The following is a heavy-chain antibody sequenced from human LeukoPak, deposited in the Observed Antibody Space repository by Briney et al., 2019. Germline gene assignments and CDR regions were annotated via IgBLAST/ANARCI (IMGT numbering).Heavy chain of an antibody. CDR3: ARASGSYLFDY. V-gene: IGHV4-59*01. CDR1: GGSISSYY. CDR2: IYYSGST. D-gene: IGHD1-26*01. Sequence: SETLSLTCTVSGGSISSYYWSWIRQPPGKELEWIGYIYYSGSTNYNPSLKSRVTISVDTSKNQFSLKLSSVTAADTAVYYCARASGSYLFDYWGQGTLVTVSS. J-gene: IGHJ4*02.